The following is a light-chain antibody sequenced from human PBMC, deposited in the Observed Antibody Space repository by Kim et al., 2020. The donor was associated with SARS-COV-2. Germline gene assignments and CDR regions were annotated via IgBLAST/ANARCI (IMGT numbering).Light chain of an antibody. CDR3: QSADTSGTWV. Sequence: SYELTQPPSVSFSPLHTASIPCSGDALPKQYAYWYQQKPGQAPVLVIYKDSERPSGIPERFSGSSSGTTGTLTISGVQAEDEADYYCQSADTSGTWVFGGGTQLTVL. V-gene: IGLV3-25*03. J-gene: IGLJ3*02. CDR1: ALPKQY. CDR2: KDS.